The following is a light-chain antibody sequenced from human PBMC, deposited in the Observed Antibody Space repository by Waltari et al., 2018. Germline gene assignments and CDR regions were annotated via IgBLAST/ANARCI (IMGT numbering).Light chain of an antibody. CDR2: QDS. J-gene: IGLJ1*01. CDR3: QAWDSSTYV. V-gene: IGLV3-1*01. Sequence: SYELTQPPSVSVSPGQTASITFSGDKLGDKYACWYQQKPGQSPGLGSYQDSKRPSGIAGRFSGSKSGNTATRTISGTQARDEADYYCQAWDSSTYVFGTGTKVTVL. CDR1: KLGDKY.